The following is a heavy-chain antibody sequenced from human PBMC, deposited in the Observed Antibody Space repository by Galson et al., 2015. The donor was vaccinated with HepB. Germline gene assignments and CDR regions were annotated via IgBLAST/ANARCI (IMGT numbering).Heavy chain of an antibody. CDR2: ISYGESDT. Sequence: SLRLSCAVSGLTIRTYAMHWVRQAPGKGLAWVAMISYGESDTVYADSVKGRLTISRDNSKNTLYLQMSSLRVEDTAVYYCATDSRGTGDAFDIWGQGTMVTVSS. CDR1: GLTIRTYA. CDR3: ATDSRGTGDAFDI. V-gene: IGHV3-30*03. J-gene: IGHJ3*02.